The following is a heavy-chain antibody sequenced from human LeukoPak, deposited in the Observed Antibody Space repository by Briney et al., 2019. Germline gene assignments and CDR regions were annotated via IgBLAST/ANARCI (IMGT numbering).Heavy chain of an antibody. Sequence: ASVKVSCKASGYTFTSYYMHWVRQAPGQGLEWMGIINPSGGSTSYAQKFQGRVTMTRDTSTSTVYMELSSLRSDDTAVYYCARVTGITIFGVVIPSDYWGQGTLVTVSS. D-gene: IGHD3-3*01. CDR1: GYTFTSYY. CDR3: ARVTGITIFGVVIPSDY. J-gene: IGHJ4*02. CDR2: INPSGGST. V-gene: IGHV1-46*01.